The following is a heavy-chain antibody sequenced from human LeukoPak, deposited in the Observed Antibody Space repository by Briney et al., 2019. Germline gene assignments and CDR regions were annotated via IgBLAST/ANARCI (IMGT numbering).Heavy chain of an antibody. V-gene: IGHV3-20*04. J-gene: IGHJ4*02. Sequence: GSLRLSCAASGFTFDDYGMSWVRQAPGKGLEWVSGINWNGGSTGYADSVKGRFTISRDNAKNSLYLQMNSLRAEDTALYYCARGEYYDSSDPRAFDYWGQGTLVTVSS. CDR3: ARGEYYDSSDPRAFDY. CDR2: INWNGGST. CDR1: GFTFDDYG. D-gene: IGHD3-22*01.